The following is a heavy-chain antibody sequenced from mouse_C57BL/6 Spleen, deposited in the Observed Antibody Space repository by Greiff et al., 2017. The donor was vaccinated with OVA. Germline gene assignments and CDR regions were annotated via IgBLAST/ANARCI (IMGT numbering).Heavy chain of an antibody. V-gene: IGHV1-69*01. CDR1: GYTFTSYW. CDR2: IDPSDSYT. Sequence: VQLQQPGAELVMPGASVKLSCKASGYTFTSYWMHWVKPRPGQGLEWIGEIDPSDSYTNYNQKFKGKSTLTVDKSSSTAYMQLSSLTSEDSAVYYCARRDYSNPWYFDVWGTGTTVTVSS. CDR3: ARRDYSNPWYFDV. D-gene: IGHD2-5*01. J-gene: IGHJ1*03.